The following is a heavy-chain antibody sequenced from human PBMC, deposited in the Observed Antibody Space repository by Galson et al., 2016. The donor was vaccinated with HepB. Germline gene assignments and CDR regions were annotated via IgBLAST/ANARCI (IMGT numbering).Heavy chain of an antibody. Sequence: SLRLSCAASGFTFSSYTMSWVRQAPGKGLEWVSSIRGSLGYRYYADSLKGRFTVSRDNARNSVYLQVNSLRAEDTAVYYYASQRSENQPYYSDGSGYYHYWGQGTLVAVSS. CDR3: ASQRSENQPYYSDGSGYYHY. V-gene: IGHV3-21*01. CDR1: GFTFSSYT. J-gene: IGHJ4*02. D-gene: IGHD3-22*01. CDR2: IRGSLGYR.